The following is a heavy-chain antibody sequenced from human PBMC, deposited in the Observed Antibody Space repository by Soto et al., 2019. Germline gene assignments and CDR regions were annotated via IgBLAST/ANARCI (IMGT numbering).Heavy chain of an antibody. CDR3: ARGIGQQLPPLD. V-gene: IGHV4-59*01. CDR1: GVSISSYY. Sequence: QVKLQESGPGLVKPSETLSLTCTVSGVSISSYYWSWIRQPPGKGLEWIGYIYYSGNTNYNPSLKSRVTISIDASKNQFSLELSSVTAADSAVYFCARGIGQQLPPLDWGQGTLVTVSS. CDR2: IYYSGNT. D-gene: IGHD6-13*01. J-gene: IGHJ4*02.